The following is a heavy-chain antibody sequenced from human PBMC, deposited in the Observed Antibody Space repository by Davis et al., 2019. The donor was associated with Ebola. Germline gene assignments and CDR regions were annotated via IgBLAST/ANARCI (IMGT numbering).Heavy chain of an antibody. Sequence: GESLKISCAASGFTFSTYAMPRVRHAPGKGLEWVSGITGSGGSTYYADSVKGRFTISRDNSKHTLYLQMNSLRAEDTAVYYCARNRGSGTADWFDPWGQGTLVTVSP. CDR3: ARNRGSGTADWFDP. CDR1: GFTFSTYA. D-gene: IGHD3-10*01. J-gene: IGHJ5*02. V-gene: IGHV3-23*01. CDR2: ITGSGGST.